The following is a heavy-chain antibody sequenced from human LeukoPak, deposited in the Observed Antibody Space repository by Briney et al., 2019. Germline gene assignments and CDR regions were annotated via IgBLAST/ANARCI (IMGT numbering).Heavy chain of an antibody. CDR1: GIIFSDYY. Sequence: PGGSLRLSCAASGIIFSDYYMSWIRQAPGKGLEWISYVSDSGSTKYYADSVKGRFTISRDNSKNTLYLQMNSLRAEDTAVYYCAKAGFCSDGSCSPRQPPDYYYYMDVWGKGTTVTVSS. CDR2: VSDSGSTK. D-gene: IGHD2-15*01. V-gene: IGHV3-11*04. J-gene: IGHJ6*03. CDR3: AKAGFCSDGSCSPRQPPDYYYYMDV.